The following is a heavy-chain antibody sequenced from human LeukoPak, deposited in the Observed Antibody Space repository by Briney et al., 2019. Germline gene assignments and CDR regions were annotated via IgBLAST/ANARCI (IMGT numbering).Heavy chain of an antibody. V-gene: IGHV3-48*03. D-gene: IGHD3-16*01. CDR2: IGSSGTTI. J-gene: IGHJ4*02. CDR3: ARGLGHVHPFDY. Sequence: PGGSLRLSCVASEFTLSNYEMNWVRQAPGKGLEWVSYIGSSGTTITYADSVEGRFTISRDNAKNSLYLQMNSLRAEDTAVYYCARGLGHVHPFDYWGQGTLVTVSS. CDR1: EFTLSNYE.